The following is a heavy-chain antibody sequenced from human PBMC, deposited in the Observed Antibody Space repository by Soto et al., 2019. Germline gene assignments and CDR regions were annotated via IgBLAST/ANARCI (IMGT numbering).Heavy chain of an antibody. CDR1: GFTFSSYA. J-gene: IGHJ3*02. CDR3: AKDLSYNDYIWGSYRFNAFDI. Sequence: VQLLESGGGLVQPGGSLRLSCAASGFTFSSYAMSWVRQAPGKGLEWVSAISGSGGSTYYADSVKGRFTISRDNSKNTLYLQMNSLRAEDTAVYYCAKDLSYNDYIWGSYRFNAFDIWGQGTMVTVSS. CDR2: ISGSGGST. D-gene: IGHD3-16*02. V-gene: IGHV3-23*01.